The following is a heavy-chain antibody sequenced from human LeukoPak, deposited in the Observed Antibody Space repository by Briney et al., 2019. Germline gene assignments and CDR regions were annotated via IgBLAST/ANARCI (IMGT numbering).Heavy chain of an antibody. CDR1: GFTFSSYS. V-gene: IGHV3-21*01. Sequence: PGGSLRLSCAASGFTFSSYSMNWVRQAPGKGLEWVSSIGSSSSYIYYADSVKGRFTISRDNAKNYYCAREDYDFWSGYASPGAFDIWGQGTMVTVSS. CDR3: FDI. CDR2: IGSSSSYI. D-gene: IGHD3-3*01. J-gene: IGHJ3*02.